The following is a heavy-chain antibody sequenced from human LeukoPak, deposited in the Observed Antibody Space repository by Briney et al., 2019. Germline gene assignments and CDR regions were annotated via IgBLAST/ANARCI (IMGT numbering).Heavy chain of an antibody. V-gene: IGHV3-74*01. CDR2: INGDGSIT. CDR3: ARGLPQDSNTWNDH. Sequence: GGSLRLSCAASGFTFSSYWMHWVRQAPAKGLLLVSRINGDGSITSTADSSKSRFTISRDNAKNTLYLQLNSLRAEDTAIYFCARGLPQDSNTWNDHWGQGTLVTVSS. J-gene: IGHJ5*02. D-gene: IGHD2-15*01. CDR1: GFTFSSYW.